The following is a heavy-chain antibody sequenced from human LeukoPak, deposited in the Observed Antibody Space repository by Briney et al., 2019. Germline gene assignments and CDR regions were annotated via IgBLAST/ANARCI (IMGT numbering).Heavy chain of an antibody. D-gene: IGHD3-10*01. Sequence: ASVKVSFKASGYTFTNYGISWVRQAPGQGLEWMGWSSAYNGNTHYAQNLQGRVTITTDTSTSTAYMELKSLRSDDTAVYYCAGGGHRRYYYTSGSAFDPWGQGTLVTVSS. CDR2: SSAYNGNT. CDR1: GYTFTNYG. J-gene: IGHJ5*02. CDR3: AGGGHRRYYYTSGSAFDP. V-gene: IGHV1-18*01.